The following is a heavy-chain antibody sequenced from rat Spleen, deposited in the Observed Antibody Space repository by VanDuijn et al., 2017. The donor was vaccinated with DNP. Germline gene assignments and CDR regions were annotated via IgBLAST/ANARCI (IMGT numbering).Heavy chain of an antibody. CDR1: GFTFSDYS. J-gene: IGHJ4*01. CDR2: IVYDGSSS. Sequence: EVQLVESGGGLVQPGRSLKLSCAASGFTFSDYSMAWVRQAPKKGLEWVATIVYDGSSSYYGDSVTGRFAISRDTAKSTLYLQMDSLRSEDTAPYYCAALNYGSPSMGAMDAWGQGTSVTVSS. CDR3: AALNYGSPSMGAMDA. V-gene: IGHV5-7*01. D-gene: IGHD1-3*01.